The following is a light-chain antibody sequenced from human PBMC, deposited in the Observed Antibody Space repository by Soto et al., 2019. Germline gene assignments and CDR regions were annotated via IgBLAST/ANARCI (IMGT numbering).Light chain of an antibody. CDR1: DIEGRV. Sequence: SYELTQAPSMSVAPGQTATITCGGNDIEGRVVHWYQQEPGQAPVLVVFDDSVRPSGIPERFSGSNSGNTATLTISGTQAMDEVDYYCQAWDSSTYVFGTGTKLTVL. CDR3: QAWDSSTYV. J-gene: IGLJ1*01. CDR2: DDS. V-gene: IGLV3-21*02.